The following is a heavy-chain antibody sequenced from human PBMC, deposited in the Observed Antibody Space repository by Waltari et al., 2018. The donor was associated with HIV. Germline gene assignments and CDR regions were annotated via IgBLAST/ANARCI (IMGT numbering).Heavy chain of an antibody. V-gene: IGHV1-18*01. Sequence: QIQLVQSGAEVKKPGASVRVSCKASGYIFSDYSISWVRQAPGQGLEGMGWISAYNGNTAYARDFKGRVSMTTDTATTTAYVDLRGLRFDDTAVYYCARGQGLGTFDCWGQGTLVTVSS. J-gene: IGHJ4*02. CDR3: ARGQGLGTFDC. CDR1: GYIFSDYS. CDR2: ISAYNGNT. D-gene: IGHD6-19*01.